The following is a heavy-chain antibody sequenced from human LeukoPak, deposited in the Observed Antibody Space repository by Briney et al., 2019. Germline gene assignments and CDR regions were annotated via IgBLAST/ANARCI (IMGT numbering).Heavy chain of an antibody. J-gene: IGHJ4*02. V-gene: IGHV4-4*02. Sequence: KTSETLSLTCAVSGGSISSSNWWSWVRQPPGKGLEWIGEIYHSGSTNYNPSLKSRVTISVDKSKNQFSLKLSSVTAADTAVYYCAIRTPGYSSGWYYWGQGTLVTVSS. CDR1: GGSISSSNW. CDR3: AIRTPGYSSGWYY. CDR2: IYHSGST. D-gene: IGHD6-19*01.